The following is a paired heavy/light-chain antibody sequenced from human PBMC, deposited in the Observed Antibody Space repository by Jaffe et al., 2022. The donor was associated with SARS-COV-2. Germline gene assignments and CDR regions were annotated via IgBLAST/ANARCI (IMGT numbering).Light chain of an antibody. CDR1: QTIGNKF. V-gene: IGKV3-20*01. CDR3: QQYGSSLT. Sequence: ETVLTQSPGTLSLSPGERATLSCRASQTIGNKFLAWYQHKSGQAPRLLIYGASSRAAGIPDRFSGSGSGTDFTLTITRLEPEDFAVYYCQQYGSSLTFGGGTKVEI. J-gene: IGKJ4*01. CDR2: GAS.
Heavy chain of an antibody. D-gene: IGHD3-16*01. V-gene: IGHV1-2*02. CDR3: ARAPTTLWGPPRDHYYFDY. Sequence: QVQLEQSGAEVKKPGASVKVSCKASGYTFMGYFLHWVRQAPGQGFEWMGWINPDTGVTKIAQKFQTRVSMTKDRSISTAYVDLTNLTTTDTAVYFCARAPTTLWGPPRDHYYFDYWGQGTLVTVS. CDR1: GYTFMGYF. J-gene: IGHJ4*02. CDR2: INPDTGVT.